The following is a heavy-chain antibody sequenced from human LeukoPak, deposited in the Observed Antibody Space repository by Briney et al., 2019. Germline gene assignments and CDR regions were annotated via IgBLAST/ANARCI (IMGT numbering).Heavy chain of an antibody. J-gene: IGHJ4*02. CDR1: GFTFSSHE. Sequence: GGSLRLSRAASGFTFSSHEMNWVRQAPGKGLEWLSYISGSGDTMYYADSVRGRFTISRDNAKNSLYLQMNSLRTEDSALYSCARGAVAGTPPVDYWGPGTLVTVSS. V-gene: IGHV3-48*03. CDR2: ISGSGDTM. D-gene: IGHD6-19*01. CDR3: ARGAVAGTPPVDY.